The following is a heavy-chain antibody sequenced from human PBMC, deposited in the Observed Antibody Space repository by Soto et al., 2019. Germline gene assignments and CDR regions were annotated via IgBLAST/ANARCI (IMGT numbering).Heavy chain of an antibody. Sequence: EVQLVEFGGGLVKPGGSLRLSCVVSGFTVSFYSMNWVRQAPGKGLEWVSSISSSSTYIYYADSVKGRFTISRDSAKNSLYLQMNSLRAEDTAVYYCARDRASGFDYWGQGTLVTVSS. CDR3: ARDRASGFDY. D-gene: IGHD3-10*01. CDR2: ISSSSTYI. CDR1: GFTVSFYS. V-gene: IGHV3-21*01. J-gene: IGHJ4*02.